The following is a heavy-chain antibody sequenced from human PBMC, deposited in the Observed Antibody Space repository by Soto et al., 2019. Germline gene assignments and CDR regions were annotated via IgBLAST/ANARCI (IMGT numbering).Heavy chain of an antibody. J-gene: IGHJ4*02. CDR2: IYHIGSS. CDR3: VRGTATIRPFFFDS. V-gene: IGHV4-31*03. Sequence: QVRLQEWGPGLVRPSQTLSLTCTVSGGSMDSGAYYWGWIRQFPGKGLEWIGYIYHIGSSYYNSSLKSRLTLSIDTSKNQFSLNMPSVTAADTAVYFCVRGTATIRPFFFDSWGLGILVTVSS. CDR1: GGSMDSGAYY. D-gene: IGHD6-25*01.